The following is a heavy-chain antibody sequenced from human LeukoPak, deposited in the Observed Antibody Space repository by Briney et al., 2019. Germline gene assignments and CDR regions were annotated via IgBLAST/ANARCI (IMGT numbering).Heavy chain of an antibody. CDR2: ISYDGSNK. V-gene: IGHV3-30*18. J-gene: IGHJ4*02. CDR1: GFTFSSYG. CDR3: AKVHISSAGDPLFDY. Sequence: GGSLRLSCAASGFTFSSYGMHWVRQAPGEGLEWVAVISYDGSNKYYADSVKGRFTISRDNSKNTLYLQMNSLRAEDTAVYYCAKVHISSAGDPLFDYWGQGTLVTVSA. D-gene: IGHD6-13*01.